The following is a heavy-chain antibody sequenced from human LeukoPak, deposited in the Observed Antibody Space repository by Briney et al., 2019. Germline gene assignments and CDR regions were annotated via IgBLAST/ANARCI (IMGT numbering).Heavy chain of an antibody. CDR3: AKDLSAAVAGYFDY. D-gene: IGHD6-19*01. J-gene: IGHJ4*02. CDR2: ISGSGGST. Sequence: GGSLRLSCAASGFTFSSYAMSWVRQAPGKGLEWVSAISGSGGSTYYGDSVKGRFTISRDNSKNTLYLQMNSLRAEDTAVYYCAKDLSAAVAGYFDYWGQGTLVTVSS. V-gene: IGHV3-23*01. CDR1: GFTFSSYA.